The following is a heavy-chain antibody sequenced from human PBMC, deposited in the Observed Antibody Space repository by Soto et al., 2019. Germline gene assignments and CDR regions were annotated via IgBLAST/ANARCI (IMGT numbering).Heavy chain of an antibody. J-gene: IGHJ5*02. D-gene: IGHD1-26*01. CDR3: ARQHGARTSENWCDP. V-gene: IGHV1-18*01. Sequence: GGSGKCSCKAPRYTFFTYDISWVRQAPGQGREWMGWMSSYSGDTEYAQKFQGRVTMTTDTSTTTAYLELRSLSSDDTAIYYCARQHGARTSENWCDPWGQGTLVTVST. CDR2: MSSYSGDT. CDR1: RYTFFTYD.